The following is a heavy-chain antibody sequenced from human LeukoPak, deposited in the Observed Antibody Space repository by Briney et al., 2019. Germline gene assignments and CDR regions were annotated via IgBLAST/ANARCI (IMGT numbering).Heavy chain of an antibody. V-gene: IGHV3-23*01. D-gene: IGHD3-10*01. CDR1: GFTFSSYG. Sequence: GGSLRLSCAASGFTFSSYGMSWVRQAPGKGLEWVSAISGSGGSTYYADSVKGRFTISRDDSKNTAYLQMNSLKTEDTAVYYCTRGGELAGYWGQGTLVTVSS. CDR3: TRGGELAGY. CDR2: ISGSGGST. J-gene: IGHJ4*02.